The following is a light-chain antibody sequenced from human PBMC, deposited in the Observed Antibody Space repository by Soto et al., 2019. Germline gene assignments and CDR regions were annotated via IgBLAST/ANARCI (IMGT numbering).Light chain of an antibody. CDR3: QQANSSPYT. J-gene: IGKJ2*01. Sequence: DIQMTQSPSSVSASGGDRVTITCRASQAISSWLAWYQQKPGKAPKLLIYAASTLQSGVPSRFSGSGSGTEFTLTISSLQPEDFATYYCQQANSSPYTFGQGTKLEIK. CDR2: AAS. CDR1: QAISSW. V-gene: IGKV1-12*01.